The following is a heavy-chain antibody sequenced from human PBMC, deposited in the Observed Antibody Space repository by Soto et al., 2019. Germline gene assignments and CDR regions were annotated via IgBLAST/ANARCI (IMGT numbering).Heavy chain of an antibody. CDR2: INPNGGST. V-gene: IGHV1-46*01. Sequence: ASVKVSCKASGYIFTNYYIHWVRQAPGQGLEWMAIINPNGGSTNCAQEFQGRITLTRDTYTSTVYMDLSSLTSEDTAVYYCARGLYSGDKWGQGTLVTVSS. J-gene: IGHJ4*02. CDR3: ARGLYSGDK. D-gene: IGHD2-21*01. CDR1: GYIFTNYY.